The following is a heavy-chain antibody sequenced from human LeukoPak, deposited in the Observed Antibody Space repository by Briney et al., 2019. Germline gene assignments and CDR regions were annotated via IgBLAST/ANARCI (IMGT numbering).Heavy chain of an antibody. Sequence: SGGSPRLSCSASGFTFSSYAMHRVRQAPGKGLEYVSAISSNGGSTYYADSVKGRFTISRDNSKNTLYLQMSSLRAEDTAVYYCVKGDYDILTGYYGLDYWGQGTLVTVSS. J-gene: IGHJ4*02. D-gene: IGHD3-9*01. CDR2: ISSNGGST. V-gene: IGHV3-64D*06. CDR1: GFTFSSYA. CDR3: VKGDYDILTGYYGLDY.